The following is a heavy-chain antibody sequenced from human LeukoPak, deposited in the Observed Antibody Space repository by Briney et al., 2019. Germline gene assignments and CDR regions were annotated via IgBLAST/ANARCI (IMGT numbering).Heavy chain of an antibody. D-gene: IGHD1-26*01. J-gene: IGHJ3*02. V-gene: IGHV4-39*07. CDR2: IYHGGTT. Sequence: PSETLSLTCTVSGDSISSSSDYWGWMCQPPGKGLEWFGSIYHGGTTYHNPSVKSRVTMSVDTSKNQFSLKLSSVTVADTAVYYCARSRGSYIFDIWGQGTMVTVSS. CDR3: ARSRGSYIFDI. CDR1: GDSISSSSDY.